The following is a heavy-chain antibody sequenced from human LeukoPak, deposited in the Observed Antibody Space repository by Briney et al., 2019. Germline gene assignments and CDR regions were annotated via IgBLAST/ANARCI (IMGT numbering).Heavy chain of an antibody. CDR1: GFTFSSSS. Sequence: GGSLRLSCAASGFTFSSSSISWVRQAPGKGLEWVSAISGSGGSTYYADSVKGRFTISRDNSKNTLYLQMNSLRAEDTAVYYCAKDSAHLPMVRGVYLDYWGQGTLVTVSS. CDR2: ISGSGGST. V-gene: IGHV3-23*01. CDR3: AKDSAHLPMVRGVYLDY. J-gene: IGHJ4*02. D-gene: IGHD3-10*01.